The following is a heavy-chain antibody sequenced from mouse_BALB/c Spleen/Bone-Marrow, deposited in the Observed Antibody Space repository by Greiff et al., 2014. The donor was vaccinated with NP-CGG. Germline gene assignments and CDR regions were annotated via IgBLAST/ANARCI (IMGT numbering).Heavy chain of an antibody. J-gene: IGHJ1*01. V-gene: IGHV1S56*01. CDR1: SYAFTRYY. D-gene: IGHD1-2*01. CDR3: ATENYTLSLHDALPI. CDR2: IYPGNVNT. Sequence: VQLQQSIPMLATIVTYGRITCQDSSYAFTRYYIHWVKQKPGQGLEWIGWIYPGNVNTKYNEKFKVKATLTAGNSSSTAYMQRSSLTSDVSFNDTAATENYTLSLHDALPIWG.